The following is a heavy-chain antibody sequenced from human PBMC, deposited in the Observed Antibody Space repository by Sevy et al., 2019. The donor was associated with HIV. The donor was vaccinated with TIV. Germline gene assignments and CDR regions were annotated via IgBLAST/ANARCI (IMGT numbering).Heavy chain of an antibody. CDR1: GFTVSSNY. J-gene: IGHJ4*02. D-gene: IGHD2-15*01. V-gene: IGHV3-53*01. Sequence: GGSPRLSCAASGFTVSSNYMSWVRQAPGKGLEWVSVIYSGGSTYYADSVKGRFTISGDNSKNTLYLQMNSLRDEDTAVYYCARASVSSGGSCYSVWGQGTLVTVSS. CDR2: IYSGGST. CDR3: ARASVSSGGSCYSV.